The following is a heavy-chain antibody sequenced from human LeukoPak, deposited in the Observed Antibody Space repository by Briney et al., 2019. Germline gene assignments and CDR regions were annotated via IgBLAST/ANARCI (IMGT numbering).Heavy chain of an antibody. V-gene: IGHV3-23*01. CDR3: AKKAVGTSTEGPFDY. Sequence: PGGSLRLSCAASGFTFSAYAMSWVRQAPGKGLEWVSAISDSGSSTYYADSVKGRFTISRDNSKNTLYLQMNSLKAEDTAVYYCAKKAVGTSTEGPFDYWGQGTLVIVSS. CDR2: ISDSGSST. CDR1: GFTFSAYA. D-gene: IGHD1-26*01. J-gene: IGHJ4*02.